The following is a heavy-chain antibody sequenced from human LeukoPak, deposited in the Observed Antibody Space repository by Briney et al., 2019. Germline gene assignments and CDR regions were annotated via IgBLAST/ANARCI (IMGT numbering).Heavy chain of an antibody. Sequence: PGGSLRLSCAASGFTFSFYSMNWVRQAPGKGLEWISSISSSSNYIYYADSVKGRFTISRGNAKNSLYLQMNSLRADDTAMYYCARDLHGESCTTPNCSWGQGTLVTFAS. CDR1: GFTFSFYS. CDR2: ISSSSNYI. CDR3: ARDLHGESCTTPNCS. D-gene: IGHD3-10*01. V-gene: IGHV3-21*01. J-gene: IGHJ4*02.